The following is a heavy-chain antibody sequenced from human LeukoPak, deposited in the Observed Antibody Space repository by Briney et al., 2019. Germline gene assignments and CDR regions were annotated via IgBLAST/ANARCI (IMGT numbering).Heavy chain of an antibody. CDR1: GGSVSNYY. CDR3: ARTDIIGSSSNAFDI. CDR2: IYYTET. D-gene: IGHD6-6*01. J-gene: IGHJ3*02. V-gene: IGHV4-59*02. Sequence: SETLSLTCTVSGGSVSNYYWSWIRQSPGKGLEWIGYIYYTETSYNPSLKSRVTISADTSKNQFSLKLYSVTAADTAVYYCARTDIIGSSSNAFDIWGQGTMVTVSS.